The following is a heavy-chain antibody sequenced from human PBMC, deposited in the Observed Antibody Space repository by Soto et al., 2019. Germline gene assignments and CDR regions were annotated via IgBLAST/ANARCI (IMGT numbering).Heavy chain of an antibody. D-gene: IGHD3-22*01. CDR1: GFTFSSYS. CDR3: AKDAPAGYYYDRSGYYGHFDY. V-gene: IGHV3-48*01. Sequence: GDSLRLSCTASGFTFSSYSMNWVRQAPGRGLEWVSYISSSSSTIYYADSVKGRFTISRDNAKNSLYLQMNSLRAEDTAVYYCAKDAPAGYYYDRSGYYGHFDYWGQGT. CDR2: ISSSSSTI. J-gene: IGHJ4*02.